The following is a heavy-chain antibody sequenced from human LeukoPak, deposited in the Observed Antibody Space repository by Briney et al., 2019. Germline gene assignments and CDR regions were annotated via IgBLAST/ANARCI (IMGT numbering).Heavy chain of an antibody. J-gene: IGHJ6*02. V-gene: IGHV3-74*01. Sequence: GGSLRLSCTASGFTFSSYWMHWVRQVPGKGLVWVSRINSAGISTNYADSVKGRFTISRDNAKNTLYLQMNSLRAGDTAVYYCARDVTGDYGMDVWGQGTTVTVSS. D-gene: IGHD1-20*01. CDR1: GFTFSSYW. CDR3: ARDVTGDYGMDV. CDR2: INSAGIST.